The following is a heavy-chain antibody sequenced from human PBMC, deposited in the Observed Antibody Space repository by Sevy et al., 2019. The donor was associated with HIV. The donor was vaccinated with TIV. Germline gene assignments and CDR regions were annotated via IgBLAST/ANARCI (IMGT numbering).Heavy chain of an antibody. CDR2: INHSGST. Sequence: SETLSLTCAVYVGSFSGSYWGWFRQPPGKGLEWIGEINHSGSTNYTPSLKSRVTISVDTSKNQFSLKLSSVTAADTAVYYCARGLGTMVRGAYLNWFDPWGQGTLVTVSS. V-gene: IGHV4-34*01. CDR1: VGSFSGSY. CDR3: ARGLGTMVRGAYLNWFDP. D-gene: IGHD3-10*01. J-gene: IGHJ5*02.